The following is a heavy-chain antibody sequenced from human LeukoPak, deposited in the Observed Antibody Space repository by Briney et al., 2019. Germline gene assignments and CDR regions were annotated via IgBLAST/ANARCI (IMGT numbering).Heavy chain of an antibody. D-gene: IGHD6-13*01. Sequence: PSETLSLTCAVYGGSFSGSYWSWIRQPPGKGLEWIGEIDHSGSTNYNPSLKSRVTIPVDTSKNQFSLKMRSVTAADTAVYYCARGRIAAATTYYFDYWGQGTLVTVSS. CDR1: GGSFSGSY. CDR2: IDHSGST. CDR3: ARGRIAAATTYYFDY. J-gene: IGHJ4*02. V-gene: IGHV4-34*01.